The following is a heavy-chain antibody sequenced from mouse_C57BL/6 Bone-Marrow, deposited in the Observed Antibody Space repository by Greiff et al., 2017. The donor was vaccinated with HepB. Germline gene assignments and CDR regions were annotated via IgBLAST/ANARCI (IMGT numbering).Heavy chain of an antibody. J-gene: IGHJ3*01. CDR1: GFTFSSYG. CDR2: ISSGGSYT. Sequence: EVKLMESGGDLVKPGGSLKLSCAASGFTFSSYGMSWVRQTPDKRLEWVATISSGGSYTYYPDSVKGRFTISRDNAKNTLYLQMSSLKSEDTAMYYCARHGCHYDYDRSWGQGTLVTVSA. CDR3: ARHGCHYDYDRS. D-gene: IGHD2-4*01. V-gene: IGHV5-6*01.